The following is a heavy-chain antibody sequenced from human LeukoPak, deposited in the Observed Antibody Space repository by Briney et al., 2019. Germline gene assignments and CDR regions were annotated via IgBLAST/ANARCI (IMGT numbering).Heavy chain of an antibody. CDR1: GGSISGYY. CDR2: IYYSGTT. V-gene: IGHV4-59*01. Sequence: SETLSLTCTVSGGSISGYYWSWIRQSPGKGLEWIAYIYYSGTTHYNPSLKSRVTISVDTSKNQFSLRLSAVTAADTAVYYCAKASGGAFDIWGQGTMVTVSS. J-gene: IGHJ3*02. D-gene: IGHD1-26*01. CDR3: AKASGGAFDI.